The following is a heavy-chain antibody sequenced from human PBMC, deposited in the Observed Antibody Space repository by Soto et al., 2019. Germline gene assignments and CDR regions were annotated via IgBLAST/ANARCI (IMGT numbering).Heavy chain of an antibody. D-gene: IGHD2-15*01. CDR3: TRIYCSGGSCYGQHFDY. V-gene: IGHV3-49*03. CDR2: IRSKAYGGTT. Sequence: LRLSCTASGFTFGDYAMSWFRQAPGKGLEWVGFIRSKAYGGTTGYAASVKGRFTISRDDSKSIAYLQMNSLKTEDTAVYYCTRIYCSGGSCYGQHFDYWGQGTLVTVSS. CDR1: GFTFGDYA. J-gene: IGHJ4*02.